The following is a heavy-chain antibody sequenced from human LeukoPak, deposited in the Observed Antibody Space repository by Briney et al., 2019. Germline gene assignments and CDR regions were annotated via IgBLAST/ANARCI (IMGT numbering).Heavy chain of an antibody. CDR1: GFSFNGYY. Sequence: ASVKVSCKTSGFSFNGYYIHWVRQAPGQGLEWMGWINPHNGGTKYAQKFQGRVTMTRDTSIRTAYMELSRLRSDDTAVYYCASYSPQIFGVVRDYWGQGTLVTVSS. CDR3: ASYSPQIFGVVRDY. D-gene: IGHD3-3*01. J-gene: IGHJ4*02. CDR2: INPHNGGT. V-gene: IGHV1-2*02.